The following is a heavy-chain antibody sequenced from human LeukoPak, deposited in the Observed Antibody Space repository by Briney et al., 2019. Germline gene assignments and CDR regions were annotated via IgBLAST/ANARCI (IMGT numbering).Heavy chain of an antibody. CDR2: IIPIFGTA. CDR3: ASSITMVRGVVNWFDP. Sequence: ASVKVSCKASGGTFSSYAISWVRQAPGQGLEWMGGIIPIFGTANYAQKFQGRVTITADESTSTAYMELSSLRSEDTAVYYCASSITMVRGVVNWFDPWGQGTLVTVSS. J-gene: IGHJ5*02. D-gene: IGHD3-10*01. V-gene: IGHV1-69*13. CDR1: GGTFSSYA.